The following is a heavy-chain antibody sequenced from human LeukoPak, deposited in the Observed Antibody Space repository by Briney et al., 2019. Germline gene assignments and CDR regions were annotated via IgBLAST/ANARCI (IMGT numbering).Heavy chain of an antibody. D-gene: IGHD4-17*01. Sequence: GGSLRLSCTASGFTFSTYAMMWVRQIPGKGLEGVSAITAGSGSALYADSVKGRFTISRDDSKHTLFLQMNSLRAEDTAVYYCARDPDGDYIGAFDMWGPGTMVTVSS. CDR3: ARDPDGDYIGAFDM. J-gene: IGHJ3*02. V-gene: IGHV3-23*01. CDR2: ITAGSGSA. CDR1: GFTFSTYA.